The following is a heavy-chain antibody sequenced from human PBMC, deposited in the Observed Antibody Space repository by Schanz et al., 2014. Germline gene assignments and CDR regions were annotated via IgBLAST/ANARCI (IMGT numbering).Heavy chain of an antibody. J-gene: IGHJ4*02. CDR2: INPSGGGT. Sequence: QVQLLQSGAEVKKPGASMKVSCKASGYTFVSYSMHWVRQAPGQGLEWMGIINPSGGGTSYALRFQDRVTVTRDTSRSTVYMELSSLRSEDTAVYYCARSNYYDNSDYYNSFDYWGQGTLVTVSS. CDR1: GYTFVSYS. V-gene: IGHV1-46*01. CDR3: ARSNYYDNSDYYNSFDY. D-gene: IGHD3-22*01.